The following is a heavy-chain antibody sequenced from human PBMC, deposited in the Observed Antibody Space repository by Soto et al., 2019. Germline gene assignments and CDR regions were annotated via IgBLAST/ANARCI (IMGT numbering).Heavy chain of an antibody. CDR3: ARDVRLDSRSSH. D-gene: IGHD6-6*01. V-gene: IGHV1-69*05. CDR2: SIPIFGTA. J-gene: IGHJ4*02. CDR1: GGTTSRAA. Sequence: SVKTSCKAPGGTTSRAATSWMREAPGQRLECVGGSIPIFGTANYAQKFRGRVTISRDNSKNTLYLQMNSLRAEDTAVYYCARDVRLDSRSSHWGQGTLVTVPS.